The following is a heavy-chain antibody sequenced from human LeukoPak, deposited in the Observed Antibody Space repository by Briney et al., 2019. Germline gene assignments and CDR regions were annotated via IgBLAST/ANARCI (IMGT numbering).Heavy chain of an antibody. V-gene: IGHV4-59*08. CDR2: IYYSGST. CDR3: ARSEIIVGPYYFDY. J-gene: IGHJ4*02. Sequence: SETLSLTCTVSGGSISSYYWSWIRQPPGKGLEWIGYIYYSGSTNYNPSLKSRVTISVDTSKNQFSLKLSSVTAADTAVYYCARSEIIVGPYYFDYWGQGTLVTVSS. D-gene: IGHD1-26*01. CDR1: GGSISSYY.